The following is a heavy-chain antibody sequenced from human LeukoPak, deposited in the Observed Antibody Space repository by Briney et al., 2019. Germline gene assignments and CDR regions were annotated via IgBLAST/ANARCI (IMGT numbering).Heavy chain of an antibody. CDR3: AKDMGIAVAGTVDY. Sequence: GGSLRLSCAASGFTFDGYAMHWVRQAPGKGLEWVSGISWNSGSIGYADSVKGRFTISRDNAKNSLYLQMNSLRAEDMALYYCAKDMGIAVAGTVDYWGQGTLVTVSS. J-gene: IGHJ4*02. CDR2: ISWNSGSI. D-gene: IGHD6-19*01. CDR1: GFTFDGYA. V-gene: IGHV3-9*03.